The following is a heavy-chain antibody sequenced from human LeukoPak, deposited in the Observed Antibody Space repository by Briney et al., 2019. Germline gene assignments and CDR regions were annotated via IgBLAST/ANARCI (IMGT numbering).Heavy chain of an antibody. CDR1: GFTFSSYG. CDR2: IWYDGSNK. J-gene: IGHJ6*02. CDR3: ARVYSSSWYYYYYGMDV. D-gene: IGHD6-13*01. Sequence: GGSLRLSCAASGFTFSSYGMHWVRQAPGKGLEWVATIWYDGSNKYYTDSVKGRFTISRDNSKNTLYLQMNSLRAEDTAVYYCARVYSSSWYYYYYGMDVWGQGTTVTVSS. V-gene: IGHV3-33*01.